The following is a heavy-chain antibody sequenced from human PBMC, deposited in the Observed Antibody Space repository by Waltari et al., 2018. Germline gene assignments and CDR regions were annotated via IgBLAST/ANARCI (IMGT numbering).Heavy chain of an antibody. Sequence: QVQLVQSGVEVKKPGASVRVSCTASGYTFPVYYLHWIRQAPGQGPEWMGWINPNNGATHYAQKFQGRVTMTRDTSINTAYLEVTSDDTAVYFCARDRWGESHGYGYWGRGTLVTVSS. CDR3: ARDRWGESHGYGY. D-gene: IGHD7-27*01. CDR2: INPNNGAT. CDR1: GYTFPVYY. J-gene: IGHJ4*02. V-gene: IGHV1-2*02.